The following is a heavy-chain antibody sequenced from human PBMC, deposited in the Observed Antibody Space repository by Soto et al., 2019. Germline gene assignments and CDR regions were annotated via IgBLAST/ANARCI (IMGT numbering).Heavy chain of an antibody. CDR3: ARWYYYDSSGYRNPPLFDY. V-gene: IGHV1-69*06. Sequence: VKVSCKASGGTFSSYAISWVRQAPGQGLEWMGGIIPIFGTANYAQKFQGRVTITADKSTSTAYMELSSLRSEDTAVYYCARWYYYDSSGYRNPPLFDYWGQGTLVTVSS. D-gene: IGHD3-22*01. CDR1: GGTFSSYA. CDR2: IIPIFGTA. J-gene: IGHJ4*02.